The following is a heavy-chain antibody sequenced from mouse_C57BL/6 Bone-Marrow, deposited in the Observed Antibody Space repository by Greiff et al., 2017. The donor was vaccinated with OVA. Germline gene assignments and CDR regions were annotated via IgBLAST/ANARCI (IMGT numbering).Heavy chain of an antibody. Sequence: EVKLVESGEGLVKPGGSLKLSCAASGFTFSSYAMSWVRQTPEKRLEWVAYISSGGDYIYYADTVKGRFTISRDNARNTLYLQMSSLKSEDTAMYYCTRNYGSSHYYAMDYWGQGTSVTVSS. CDR3: TRNYGSSHYYAMDY. V-gene: IGHV5-9-1*02. J-gene: IGHJ4*01. D-gene: IGHD1-1*01. CDR1: GFTFSSYA. CDR2: ISSGGDYI.